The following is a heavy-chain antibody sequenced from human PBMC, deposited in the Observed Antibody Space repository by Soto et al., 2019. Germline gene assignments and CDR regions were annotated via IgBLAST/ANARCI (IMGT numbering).Heavy chain of an antibody. D-gene: IGHD3-10*01. V-gene: IGHV4-34*01. CDR2: INHSGST. CDR1: GGSFSGYY. CDR3: ARGENVLLWFGEPSHYGMDV. Sequence: SETLSLTCAVYGGSFSGYYWSWIRQPPGKGLEWIGEINHSGSTNYNPSLKSRVTISVDTSKNQFSLKLSSVTAADTAVYYCARGENVLLWFGEPSHYGMDVWGQGTTVT. J-gene: IGHJ6*02.